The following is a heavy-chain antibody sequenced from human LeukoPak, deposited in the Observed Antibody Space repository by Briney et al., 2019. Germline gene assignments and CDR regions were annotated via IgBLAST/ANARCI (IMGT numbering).Heavy chain of an antibody. CDR1: GASFSGYY. J-gene: IGHJ4*02. D-gene: IGHD6-13*01. CDR3: AREEGIAAAGTPPLGFDY. CDR2: INHSGST. Sequence: SETLSLTCAVYGASFSGYYWSWIRQPPGKGLEWIGEINHSGSTNYNPSLKIRVTISVDTSKNQFSLKLSSVTAADTAVYYCAREEGIAAAGTPPLGFDYWGQGTLVTVSS. V-gene: IGHV4-34*01.